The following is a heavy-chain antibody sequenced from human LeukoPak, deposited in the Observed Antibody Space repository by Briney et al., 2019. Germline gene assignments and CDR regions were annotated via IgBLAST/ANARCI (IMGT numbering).Heavy chain of an antibody. D-gene: IGHD3-3*01. CDR3: AKDRLRFLEWSRPVDC. CDR2: ISSSGSTI. V-gene: IGHV3-11*04. J-gene: IGHJ4*02. Sequence: GGSLRLSRAASGFTFSDYYMSWIRQAPGKGLEWVSYISSSGSTIYYADSVKGRFTISRDNSKNTLYLQMNSLRAEDTAVYYCAKDRLRFLEWSRPVDCWGQGTLVTVSS. CDR1: GFTFSDYY.